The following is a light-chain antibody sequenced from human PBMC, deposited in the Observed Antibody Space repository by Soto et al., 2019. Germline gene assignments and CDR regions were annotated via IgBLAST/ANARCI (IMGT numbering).Light chain of an antibody. CDR3: SSYADTNNYV. J-gene: IGLJ1*01. CDR1: SSDVGTYNF. V-gene: IGLV2-8*01. CDR2: EVS. Sequence: QSVLTQPPSASGSPGQSGTISCTGTSSDVGTYNFVSWYQQHPGKAPKLMVYEVSMRPSGVPDRLSGSKSGNTASLTVSGLQAEDEADYFCSSYADTNNYVFGTGTKATVL.